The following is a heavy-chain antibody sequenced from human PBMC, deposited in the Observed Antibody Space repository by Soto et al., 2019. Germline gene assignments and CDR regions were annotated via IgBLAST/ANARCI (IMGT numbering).Heavy chain of an antibody. J-gene: IGHJ4*02. D-gene: IGHD5-12*01. CDR2: IYHSGST. V-gene: IGHV4-38-2*01. CDR1: GYSISRDYF. CDR3: ARGGYSGYDRYYFDY. Sequence: SETLSLTCAVSGYSISRDYFWGWIRQPPGKGLEWIASIYHSGSTYFNPSVKSRVIMSVDTSKNQFSLKLTSVTAADTAMYYCARGGYSGYDRYYFDYWGQGTLVTVSS.